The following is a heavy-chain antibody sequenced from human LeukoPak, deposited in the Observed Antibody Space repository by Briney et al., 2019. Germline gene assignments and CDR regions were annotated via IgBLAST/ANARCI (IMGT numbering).Heavy chain of an antibody. CDR2: IYDGGRT. CDR1: GLTVSSNY. CDR3: TRRSPGSSSWYDY. J-gene: IGHJ4*02. V-gene: IGHV3-53*01. D-gene: IGHD6-13*01. Sequence: GGSLRLSCAVSGLTVSSNYMSWVRQAPGKGLEWVTVIYDGGRTDYADSAKGRFTISRDNSKNTLYLQMNSLTVEDTAVYYCTRRSPGSSSWYDYWGQGTLVTVSS.